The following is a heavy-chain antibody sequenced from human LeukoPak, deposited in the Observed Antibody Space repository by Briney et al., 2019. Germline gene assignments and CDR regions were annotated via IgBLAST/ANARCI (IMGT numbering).Heavy chain of an antibody. CDR1: GLTFSSNS. J-gene: IGHJ5*02. Sequence: PGGSLRLSCVASGLTFSSNSMHWVRQPPGMGLEWVSGISVSGITVYADSVKGRLTISRDNSKNTLYLQMNNLRAEDTALYYCAKGFSVRGRFDPWGQGTQVTVSS. V-gene: IGHV3-23*01. CDR3: AKGFSVRGRFDP. D-gene: IGHD2-15*01. CDR2: ISVSGIT.